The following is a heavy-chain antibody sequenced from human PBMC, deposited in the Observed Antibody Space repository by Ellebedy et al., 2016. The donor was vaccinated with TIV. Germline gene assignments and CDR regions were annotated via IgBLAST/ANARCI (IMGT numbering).Heavy chain of an antibody. CDR2: IIPIFGTA. Sequence: SVKVSCXASGGTFSSYAISWVRQAPGQGLEWMGGIIPIFGTANYAQKFQGRVTLTRDTSTSTVYMELSSLRSDDTAVYYCARRTDYYGSGSYGFGSDYYGMDVWGQGTTVTVSS. CDR3: ARRTDYYGSGSYGFGSDYYGMDV. D-gene: IGHD3-10*01. CDR1: GGTFSSYA. J-gene: IGHJ6*02. V-gene: IGHV1-69*05.